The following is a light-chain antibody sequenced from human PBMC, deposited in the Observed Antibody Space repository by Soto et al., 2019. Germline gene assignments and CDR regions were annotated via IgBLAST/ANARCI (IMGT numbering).Light chain of an antibody. J-gene: IGLJ3*02. Sequence: QSVMTQPPSVSAAPGQRVTISCSGSSSNIGGNSVSWYQQLPGTAPKHLIYDDDKRPSGIPDRLSGSKSGTSATLGIAGLQTGEEADYYCSTWDISLTAVLFGGGTKLTVL. CDR1: SSNIGGNS. V-gene: IGLV1-51*01. CDR3: STWDISLTAVL. CDR2: DDD.